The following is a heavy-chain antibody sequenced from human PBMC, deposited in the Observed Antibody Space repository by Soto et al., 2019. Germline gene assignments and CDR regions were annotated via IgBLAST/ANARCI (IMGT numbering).Heavy chain of an antibody. CDR3: AKEGVLRFLEWLSYFDY. V-gene: IGHV3-30*18. CDR1: GFTFSSYG. Sequence: GGSLRLSCAASGFTFSSYGMHWVRQAPGKGLEWVAVISYDGSNKYYADSVKGRFTISRDNSKNTLYLQMNSLRAEDTAVYYCAKEGVLRFLEWLSYFDYWGRGTLVTVSA. CDR2: ISYDGSNK. D-gene: IGHD3-3*01. J-gene: IGHJ4*02.